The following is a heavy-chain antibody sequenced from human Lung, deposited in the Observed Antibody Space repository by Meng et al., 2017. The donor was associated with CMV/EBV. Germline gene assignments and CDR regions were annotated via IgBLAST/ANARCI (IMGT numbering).Heavy chain of an antibody. CDR3: ARNPLYCSSTSCYFPGNYYYYYGMDV. D-gene: IGHD2-2*01. V-gene: IGHV1-18*01. Sequence: ASVKVSCKASGYTFTSYGISWVRQAPGQGLEWMGWISAYNGNTNYAQKLQGRVTMTTDTSTSTAYMELRSLRSDDTAVYYCARNPLYCSSTSCYFPGNYYYYYGMDVWGQGTTVTVSS. CDR2: ISAYNGNT. CDR1: GYTFTSYG. J-gene: IGHJ6*02.